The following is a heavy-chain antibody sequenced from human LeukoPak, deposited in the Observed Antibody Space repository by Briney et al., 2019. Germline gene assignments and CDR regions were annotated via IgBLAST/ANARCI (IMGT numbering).Heavy chain of an antibody. D-gene: IGHD3-10*01. CDR3: ARAPLTMVRGVRSYYYYMDV. V-gene: IGHV3-53*01. CDR2: IYSGGST. J-gene: IGHJ6*03. Sequence: GGSLRLSCAASGFTVSSNYMSWVRQAPGKGLEWASVIYSGGSTYYADSVKGRFTISRDNSKNTLYLQMNSLRAEDTAVYYCARAPLTMVRGVRSYYYYMDVWGKGTTVTISS. CDR1: GFTVSSNY.